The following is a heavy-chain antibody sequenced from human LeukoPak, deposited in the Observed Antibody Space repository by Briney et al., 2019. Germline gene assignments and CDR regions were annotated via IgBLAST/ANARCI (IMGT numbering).Heavy chain of an antibody. CDR2: IHYTGTT. CDR3: SSLLSSGLPKY. V-gene: IGHV4-59*08. CDR1: GGSISSYC. J-gene: IGHJ4*02. D-gene: IGHD3-22*01. Sequence: PSETLSLTCTVSGGSISSYCWSWIRQSPGKGLEWIAYIHYTGTTNYNPSLKSRVTISLDASKNQFSLKLSSVTAADTAVYYCSSLLSSGLPKYRGQGALVTVSS.